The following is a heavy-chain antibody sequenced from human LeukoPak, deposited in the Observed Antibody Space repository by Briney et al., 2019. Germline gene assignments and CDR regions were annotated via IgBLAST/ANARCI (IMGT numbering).Heavy chain of an antibody. J-gene: IGHJ6*03. D-gene: IGHD4-23*01. CDR2: INHSGST. CDR3: ARHGRGVVTPYYYYYMDV. CDR1: GGSFSGYY. V-gene: IGHV4-34*01. Sequence: SETLSLTCAVYGGSFSGYYWSWIRQPPGKGLEWIGEINHSGSTNYNPSLKSRVTISVDTSKNQFSLKLSSVTAADTAVYYCARHGRGVVTPYYYYYMDVWGKGTTVTVSS.